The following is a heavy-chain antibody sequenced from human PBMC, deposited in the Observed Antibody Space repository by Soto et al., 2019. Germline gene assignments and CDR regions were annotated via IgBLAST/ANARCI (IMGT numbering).Heavy chain of an antibody. CDR1: GFNLSHHG. V-gene: IGHV3-49*03. CDR3: TRDGDQITHFYYLYYGVEV. J-gene: IGHJ6*02. Sequence: GSLRISTKPSGFNLSHHGVTWFRHSKGKGLEWAGFIRSKVYVARTEYAEYVRGRFTISRDDSKSIAYLQMNRLKTDDTAVYYCTRDGDQITHFYYLYYGVEVWGPGTTVTVS. CDR2: IRSKVYVART. D-gene: IGHD3-22*01.